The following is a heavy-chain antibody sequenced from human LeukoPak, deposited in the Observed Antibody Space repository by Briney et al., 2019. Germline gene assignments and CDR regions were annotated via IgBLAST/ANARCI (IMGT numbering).Heavy chain of an antibody. CDR1: GFTFSSYG. CDR3: VRVKTIVVAGAFDI. Sequence: PGGSLRLSCAASGFTFSSYGMHWVRQAPGKGLEWVAVIWYDGSNKYYADSVKGRFTISRDNSKNTLYLQMNSLRAEDTAVYYCVRVKTIVVAGAFDIRGQGTMVTVSS. V-gene: IGHV3-33*01. J-gene: IGHJ3*02. CDR2: IWYDGSNK. D-gene: IGHD3-22*01.